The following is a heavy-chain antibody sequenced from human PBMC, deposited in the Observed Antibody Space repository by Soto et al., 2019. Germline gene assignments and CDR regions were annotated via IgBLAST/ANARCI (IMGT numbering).Heavy chain of an antibody. Sequence: ASVKVSCKASGYTFTGYYMHWVRQAPGQGLEWMGWINPSSGGTNYAQKFQGWVTMTRDTSISTAYMELSRLRSDDTAVYYCARDSKAAAGMGYYYYYMDVWGKGTTVTVSS. D-gene: IGHD6-13*01. CDR1: GYTFTGYY. J-gene: IGHJ6*03. V-gene: IGHV1-2*04. CDR3: ARDSKAAAGMGYYYYYMDV. CDR2: INPSSGGT.